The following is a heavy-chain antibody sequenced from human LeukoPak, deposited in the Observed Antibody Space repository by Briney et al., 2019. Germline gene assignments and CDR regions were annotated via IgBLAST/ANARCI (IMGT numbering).Heavy chain of an antibody. CDR3: ARDGYSFGHDFDY. Sequence: GGSLRLSCAASGLTLSIYGMSWVRHAPGKGLEWVSDIRGSGGSTYYADSVKGRFTISRDNAKNTLYLQMNSLRAEDTAVYYCARDGYSFGHDFDYWGQGTLVTVSS. CDR1: GLTLSIYG. J-gene: IGHJ4*02. V-gene: IGHV3-23*01. CDR2: IRGSGGST. D-gene: IGHD5-18*01.